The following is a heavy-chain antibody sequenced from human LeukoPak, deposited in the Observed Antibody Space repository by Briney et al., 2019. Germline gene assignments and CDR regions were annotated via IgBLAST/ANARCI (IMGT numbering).Heavy chain of an antibody. V-gene: IGHV3-21*01. D-gene: IGHD6-13*01. Sequence: GGSLRLSCAASGFTFSSYSMNWVRQAPGKGLEWVSSISSSSSYIYYADSVKGRFTISRDNAKNSLYLQMNSLRADDTAVYYCARDPINIATAGKGFDYWGQGTLVTVSS. J-gene: IGHJ4*02. CDR2: ISSSSSYI. CDR1: GFTFSSYS. CDR3: ARDPINIATAGKGFDY.